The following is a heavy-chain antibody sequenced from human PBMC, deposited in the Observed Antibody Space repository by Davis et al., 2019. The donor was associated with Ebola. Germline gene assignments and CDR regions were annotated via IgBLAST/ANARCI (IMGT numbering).Heavy chain of an antibody. V-gene: IGHV4-34*12. CDR2: IFYSGGT. Sequence: SETLSLTCAVYGGSFSGYYWSWIRHPPGKGLEWIGSIFYSGGTYYNPSLKSRVTISVDTSKNQFSLKLSSVTAADTAVYYCASEDRIWGQGTMVTVSS. D-gene: IGHD3-22*01. CDR1: GGSFSGYY. CDR3: ASEDRI. J-gene: IGHJ3*02.